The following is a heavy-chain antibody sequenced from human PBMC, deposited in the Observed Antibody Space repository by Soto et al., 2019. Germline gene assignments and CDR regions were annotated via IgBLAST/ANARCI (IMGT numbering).Heavy chain of an antibody. Sequence: SETLSLTCTVSGGSMNSYYLIWIRQPPGKGLEWIGYIYYSGYTNYNPSLKSRVTISVDTSKNQFSLKLSSVTAADTAVYYCARGIATTEMDVWGQGTTVTVSS. J-gene: IGHJ6*02. D-gene: IGHD6-13*01. CDR1: GGSMNSYY. CDR2: IYYSGYT. CDR3: ARGIATTEMDV. V-gene: IGHV4-59*01.